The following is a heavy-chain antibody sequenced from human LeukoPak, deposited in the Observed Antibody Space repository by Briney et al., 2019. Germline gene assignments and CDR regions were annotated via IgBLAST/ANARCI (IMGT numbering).Heavy chain of an antibody. CDR2: ISSSSSYI. CDR1: GFTFHIYA. J-gene: IGHJ4*02. D-gene: IGHD3-22*01. CDR3: AKDWVTYYYDSSALVGDY. V-gene: IGHV3-23*01. Sequence: GGSLGLSCAASGFTFHIYAMHWVRQAPGKGLEWVSPISSSSSYIYYADSVKGRFTISRDNSKNTLYLQMNSLRAEDTAVYYCAKDWVTYYYDSSALVGDYWGQGTLVTVSS.